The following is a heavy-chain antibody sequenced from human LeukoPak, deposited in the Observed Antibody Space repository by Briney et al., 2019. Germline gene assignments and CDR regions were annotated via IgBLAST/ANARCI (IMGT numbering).Heavy chain of an antibody. J-gene: IGHJ4*02. CDR2: ISSSSSYI. CDR1: GFTFSSYS. Sequence: PGGSLRPSCAASGFTFSSYSMNWVRQAPGKGLEWVSSISSSSSYIYYADSVKGRFTISRDNAKNSLYLQMNSLRAEDTAVYYCARDLMTTVTKGDIDYWGQGTLVTVSS. V-gene: IGHV3-21*01. CDR3: ARDLMTTVTKGDIDY. D-gene: IGHD4-17*01.